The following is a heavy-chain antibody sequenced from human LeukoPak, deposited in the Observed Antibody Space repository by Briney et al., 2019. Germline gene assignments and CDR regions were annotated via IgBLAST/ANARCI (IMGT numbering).Heavy chain of an antibody. CDR3: ARSGSVLATAMVPLRY. V-gene: IGHV5-51*01. D-gene: IGHD5-18*01. J-gene: IGHJ4*02. Sequence: GESLEISFQGSGYRFTSYWIGWVRPMPGKGLEWMGIIYPGDSDTRYSPSFQGQVPISAGKSISTAYLQWSSLKASDTAMYYCARSGSVLATAMVPLRYWGQGTLVTVSS. CDR2: IYPGDSDT. CDR1: GYRFTSYW.